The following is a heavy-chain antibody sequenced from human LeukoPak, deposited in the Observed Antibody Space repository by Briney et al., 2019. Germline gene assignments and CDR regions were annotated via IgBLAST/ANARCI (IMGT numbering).Heavy chain of an antibody. V-gene: IGHV1-46*01. Sequence: ASVKVSCKASGYTFTSYYMHWVRQAPGQGLEWMGIINPSGGSTNYPQKLQGRVTITADESTSTAYMELSSLRSEDTGVYYCARVYMVRGMPYYFDYWGQGTLVTVSS. CDR1: GYTFTSYY. CDR3: ARVYMVRGMPYYFDY. CDR2: INPSGGST. J-gene: IGHJ4*02. D-gene: IGHD3-10*01.